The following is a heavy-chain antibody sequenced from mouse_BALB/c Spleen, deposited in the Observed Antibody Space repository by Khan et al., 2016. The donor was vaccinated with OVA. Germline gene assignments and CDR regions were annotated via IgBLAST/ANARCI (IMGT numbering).Heavy chain of an antibody. CDR1: GYSFTSYY. CDR2: IYPFSGVS. D-gene: IGHD2-2*01. V-gene: IGHV1-31*01. Sequence: VQLQQSGPELMKPGASVKISCKASGYSFTSYYIHWVMQRHGESLEWIGYIYPFSGVSTYNQKFKVKATLTVDKPSSTAYIHLHTLTSADSAVYYCARQGYGGWFTYWGQGTLVTVSA. CDR3: ARQGYGGWFTY. J-gene: IGHJ3*01.